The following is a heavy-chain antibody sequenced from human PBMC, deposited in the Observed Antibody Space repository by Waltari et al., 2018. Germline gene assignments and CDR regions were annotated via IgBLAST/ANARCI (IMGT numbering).Heavy chain of an antibody. CDR1: GFTFSSYG. D-gene: IGHD3-22*01. J-gene: IGHJ4*02. Sequence: QVQLVESGGGVVQPGGSLRLSCAASGFTFSSYGMHWVRQAPGKGLEWVAFIRYDGSNKDYADSVKGRFTISRDNSKNTLYLQMNSLRAEDTAVYYCAKDYSSGHNPHFDYWGQGTLVTVSS. V-gene: IGHV3-30*02. CDR2: IRYDGSNK. CDR3: AKDYSSGHNPHFDY.